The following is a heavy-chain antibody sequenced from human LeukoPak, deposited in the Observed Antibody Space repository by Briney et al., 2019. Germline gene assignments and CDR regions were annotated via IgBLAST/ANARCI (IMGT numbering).Heavy chain of an antibody. J-gene: IGHJ5*02. D-gene: IGHD5-12*01. CDR3: ARGHGGYDH. CDR1: GGSFSSYY. CDR2: INHSGST. Sequence: SETLSLTCAVYGGSFSSYYWSWIRQPPGKGLEWIGEINHSGSTNYNPSLKSRVTISVDTSKNQFSLKLSSVTAADTAVYYCARGHGGYDHWGQGTLVTVSS. V-gene: IGHV4-34*01.